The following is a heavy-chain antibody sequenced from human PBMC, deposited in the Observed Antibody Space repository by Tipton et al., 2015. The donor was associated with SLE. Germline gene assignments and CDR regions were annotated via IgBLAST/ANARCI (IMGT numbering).Heavy chain of an antibody. D-gene: IGHD6-6*01. CDR2: IYYSGST. J-gene: IGHJ3*02. Sequence: TLSLTCTVSGGSISSYYWSWIRQPPGKGLEWIGYIYYSGSTNYNPSLKSRVTISVDTSKNQFSLKLSSVTAADTAVYYCARDIAAKDAFDIWGQGTMVTVSS. CDR1: GGSISSYY. V-gene: IGHV4-59*08. CDR3: ARDIAAKDAFDI.